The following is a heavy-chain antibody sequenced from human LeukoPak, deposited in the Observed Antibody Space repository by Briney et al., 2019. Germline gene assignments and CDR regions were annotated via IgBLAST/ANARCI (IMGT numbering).Heavy chain of an antibody. V-gene: IGHV3-7*03. CDR2: INSDGSEG. Sequence: GGSLRLSCAVSGFTFSGFWMSWSRQAPGKGLEWVASINSDGSEGYYADVVKGRFTISRDNAKNSPYLQINSLRAEDTAVYYCARSSYSSSSSVWGQGTMVTVSS. D-gene: IGHD6-6*01. CDR1: GFTFSGFW. J-gene: IGHJ3*01. CDR3: ARSSYSSSSSV.